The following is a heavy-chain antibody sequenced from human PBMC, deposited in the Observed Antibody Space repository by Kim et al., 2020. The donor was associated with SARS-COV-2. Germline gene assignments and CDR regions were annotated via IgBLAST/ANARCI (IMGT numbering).Heavy chain of an antibody. CDR2: IKNKANGGTT. CDR3: VADPPGGSALFDY. D-gene: IGHD6-19*01. CDR1: GFMFSEAW. V-gene: IGHV3-15*01. J-gene: IGHJ4*01. Sequence: GGSLRLSCGASGFMFSEAWMYWVRLAPGKGLEWVGRIKNKANGGTTDYAAPVAGRFTISREDSKNTLYLHMNSLEIEDTAVYFCVADPPGGSALFDYWG.